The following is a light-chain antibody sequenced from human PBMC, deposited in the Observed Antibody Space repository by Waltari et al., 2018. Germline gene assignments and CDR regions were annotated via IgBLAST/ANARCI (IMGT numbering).Light chain of an antibody. CDR2: NAS. Sequence: DIQLTQSPSSLSASIGDRVTITCRVSQGISDYLHWYRQKPGRVPNLLIYNASSLQSGVPSRFPGRGSATDFTLTISSLQPENVASYCSQRTYNASLSFGGGTKVEIK. J-gene: IGKJ4*01. V-gene: IGKV1-27*01. CDR3: QRTYNASLS. CDR1: QGISDY.